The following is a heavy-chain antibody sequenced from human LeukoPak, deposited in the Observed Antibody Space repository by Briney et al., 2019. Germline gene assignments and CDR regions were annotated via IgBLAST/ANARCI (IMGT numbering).Heavy chain of an antibody. V-gene: IGHV3-23*01. D-gene: IGHD3-10*01. CDR2: ISGSGGST. Sequence: GGSLRLSCAAPGFTFSSYAMSWVRQAPGRGLEWVSAISGSGGSTYYADSVKGRFTISRDNSKNTLYLQMNSLRAEDTAVYYCAKVRVLLLWFGEFDAFDIWGQGTMVTVSS. J-gene: IGHJ3*02. CDR3: AKVRVLLLWFGEFDAFDI. CDR1: GFTFSSYA.